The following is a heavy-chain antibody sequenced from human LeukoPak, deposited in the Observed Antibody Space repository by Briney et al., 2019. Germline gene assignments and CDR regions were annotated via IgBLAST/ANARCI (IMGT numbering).Heavy chain of an antibody. J-gene: IGHJ4*02. V-gene: IGHV4-61*01. CDR3: ARGRYGDYPPFDY. CDR2: MFYSGST. D-gene: IGHD4-17*01. CDR1: GGSVSSGSYY. Sequence: SETLSLTCTVSGGSVSSGSYYWNWIRQPPGKGLEWIGYMFYSGSTNYNPSLKSRVTISVDTSKNQISLKLSSVTAADTAVYYCARGRYGDYPPFDYWGQGTLATVSS.